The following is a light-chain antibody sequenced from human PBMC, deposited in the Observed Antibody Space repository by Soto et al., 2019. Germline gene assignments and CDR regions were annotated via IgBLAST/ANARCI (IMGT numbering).Light chain of an antibody. V-gene: IGLV2-14*03. J-gene: IGLJ2*01. CDR1: SSDVGGYNY. Sequence: QSVLTQPASVSGSPGQSITISCTGTSSDVGGYNYVSWYQQHPGKAPKLMIYDVSSRPSGVSNRLSGSKSGNTASLTISGLLSEDEADYYCTSYTTNKTPLFGGGTKLTVL. CDR3: TSYTTNKTPL. CDR2: DVS.